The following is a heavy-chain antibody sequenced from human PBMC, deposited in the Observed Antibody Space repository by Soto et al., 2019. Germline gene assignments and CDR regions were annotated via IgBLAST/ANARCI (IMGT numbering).Heavy chain of an antibody. CDR2: ISYDGSNK. CDR1: GFTFSIYG. Sequence: QVQLVESGGGVVQPGGSLRLSCEVSGFTFSIYGVQWVRQAPGKGLECVAGISYDGSNKYYVDSVKGRFTISRDNSKSMLYLQMTSLRPEDTAVYYCVRVGARFVWNVINDAFDIWGLGTKVTVAS. V-gene: IGHV3-30*03. J-gene: IGHJ3*02. D-gene: IGHD3-10*01. CDR3: VRVGARFVWNVINDAFDI.